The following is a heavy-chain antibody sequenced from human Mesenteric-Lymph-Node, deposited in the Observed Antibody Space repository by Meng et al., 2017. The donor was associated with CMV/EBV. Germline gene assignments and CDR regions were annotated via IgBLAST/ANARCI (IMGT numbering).Heavy chain of an antibody. J-gene: IGHJ4*02. D-gene: IGHD3-22*01. V-gene: IGHV3-23*01. CDR1: GFTFSNYA. Sequence: GGSLRLSCAASGFTFSNYALAWVRQAPGKGLERVASIGASGHRTSYADSVRGRFTISRDNSKNTLYLQMNSLRAKDTAVYYCAKDYYDSSGYYYGNDYWGQGTLVTVSS. CDR3: AKDYYDSSGYYYGNDY. CDR2: IGASGHRT.